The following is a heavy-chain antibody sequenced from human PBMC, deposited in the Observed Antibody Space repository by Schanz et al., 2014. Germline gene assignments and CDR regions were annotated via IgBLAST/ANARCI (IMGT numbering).Heavy chain of an antibody. CDR1: GGTFSSST. J-gene: IGHJ4*02. D-gene: IGHD6-13*01. CDR2: IIPILDKT. CDR3: ARDGEAAAGCDY. V-gene: IGHV1-69*04. Sequence: QVQLVQSAPEVKKPGSSVKVSCKASGGTFSSSTLTWVRQAPGQGLEWMGRIIPILDKTNYAQKFQGRVTMTADKSTSTVYMEVSGLRSEDTAVYYCARDGEAAAGCDYGGQGTLVTVSS.